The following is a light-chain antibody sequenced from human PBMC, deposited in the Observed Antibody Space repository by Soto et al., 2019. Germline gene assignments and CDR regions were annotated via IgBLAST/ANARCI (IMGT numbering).Light chain of an antibody. CDR3: SSYAGSSNV. CDR2: EVN. CDR1: SSDVGGYNY. Sequence: LTQPPSASGSPGQSVAISCTGTSSDVGGYNYVSWYQQHPGKAPKLMIYEVNKRPSGVPDRFSGSKSGNTASLTVSGLQAGDEADYYCSSYAGSSNVFGTGTKVTVL. V-gene: IGLV2-8*01. J-gene: IGLJ1*01.